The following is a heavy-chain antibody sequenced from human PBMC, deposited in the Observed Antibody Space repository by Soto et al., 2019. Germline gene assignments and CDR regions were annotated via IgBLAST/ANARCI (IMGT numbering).Heavy chain of an antibody. CDR3: AKDQGSSWYEIDY. D-gene: IGHD6-13*01. CDR2: ISGSGGST. CDR1: GFSFSPYA. V-gene: IGHV3-23*01. J-gene: IGHJ4*02. Sequence: GGSLRLSCAASGFSFSPYAMSWVRRAPGKGLEWVSTISGSGGSTYYADSVKGRFTISRDNSKNTLYLQMNSLRAEDTAVYYCAKDQGSSWYEIDYWGQGTLVTVSS.